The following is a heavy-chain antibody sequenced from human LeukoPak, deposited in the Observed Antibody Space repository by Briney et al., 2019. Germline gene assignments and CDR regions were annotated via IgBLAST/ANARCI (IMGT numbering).Heavy chain of an antibody. V-gene: IGHV7-4-1*02. J-gene: IGHJ2*01. CDR2: INTNTGNP. D-gene: IGHD3-10*01. CDR3: ARVGGGSGDYHDWHFDR. Sequence: GASVKVSCKASGYRFTSYAMSWVRQAPGQGLEWMGWINTNTGNPTYARGFTGRFVFSLDTSVSTAYLQISSLKADDTAVYYCARVGGGSGDYHDWHFDRWGRGTLVTVSS. CDR1: GYRFTSYA.